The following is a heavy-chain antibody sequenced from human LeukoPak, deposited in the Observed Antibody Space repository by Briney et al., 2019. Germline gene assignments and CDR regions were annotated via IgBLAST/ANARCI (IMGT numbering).Heavy chain of an antibody. CDR3: ARDREIAARLSYYYYYGMDV. CDR2: IWYDGSNK. Sequence: GGSLRLSCAASGFTFSSYGMRWVRQAPGKGLEWVAVIWYDGSNKYYADSVKGRFTISRDNSKNTLYLQMNSLRDEDTAVYYCARDREIAARLSYYYYYGMDVWGQGTTVTVSS. V-gene: IGHV3-33*01. CDR1: GFTFSSYG. J-gene: IGHJ6*02. D-gene: IGHD6-6*01.